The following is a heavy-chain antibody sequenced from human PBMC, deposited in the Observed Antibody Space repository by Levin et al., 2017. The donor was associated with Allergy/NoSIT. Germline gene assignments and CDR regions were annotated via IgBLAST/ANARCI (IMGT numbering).Heavy chain of an antibody. CDR3: ASSYSSGRRAIDY. V-gene: IGHV4-39*01. Sequence: SETLSLTCTVSGGSISSSSYYWGWIRQPPGKGLEWIGSIYYSGSTYYNPSLKSRVTISVDTSKNQFSLTLSSVTAADTAVYYCASSYSSGRRAIDYWGQGTLVTVSA. D-gene: IGHD6-19*01. CDR1: GGSISSSSYY. CDR2: IYYSGST. J-gene: IGHJ4*02.